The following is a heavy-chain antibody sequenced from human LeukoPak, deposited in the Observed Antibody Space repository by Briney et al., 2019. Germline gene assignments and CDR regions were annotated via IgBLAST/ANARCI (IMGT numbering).Heavy chain of an antibody. V-gene: IGHV1-46*01. CDR3: AREGTFSSPRNWFDP. Sequence: ASVKVCCKASGYTFTNYYMHWVRQAPGQGLEWMGMINPSGGSTTYAQKFQGRVTMTRDTSTSTVYMELSILRSEDTAVYYCAREGTFSSPRNWFDPWGQGTLVTVSS. CDR2: INPSGGST. J-gene: IGHJ5*02. CDR1: GYTFTNYY. D-gene: IGHD6-13*01.